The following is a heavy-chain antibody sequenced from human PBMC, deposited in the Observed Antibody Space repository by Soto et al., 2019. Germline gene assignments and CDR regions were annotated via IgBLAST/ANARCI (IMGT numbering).Heavy chain of an antibody. CDR3: ARTWGDH. J-gene: IGHJ5*02. CDR1: GFTFSSYA. V-gene: IGHV3-30-3*01. Sequence: QVQLVESGGGVVQPGRSLRLSCAASGFTFSSYAMHWVRQAPGKGLEWVAVISYDGSNKYYADSVKGRFTISRDNSKNTLYLQMNSLRAEDTAVYYCARTWGDHWGQGTLVTVSS. D-gene: IGHD3-16*01. CDR2: ISYDGSNK.